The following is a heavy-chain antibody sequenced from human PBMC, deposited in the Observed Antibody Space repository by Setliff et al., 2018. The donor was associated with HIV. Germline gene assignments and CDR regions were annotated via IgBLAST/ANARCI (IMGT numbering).Heavy chain of an antibody. CDR3: ASPKERYYYGSGTNVREYYGMDV. V-gene: IGHV4-39*07. D-gene: IGHD3-10*01. CDR2: IYYSGST. Sequence: SETLSLTCTVSGGSISSGGYYWGWIRQPPGKGLEWIASIYYSGSTYYNPSLKSRITISVDTSKNQFSLKVNSVTAADTAVYYCASPKERYYYGSGTNVREYYGMDVWGQGTTVTVSS. J-gene: IGHJ6*02. CDR1: GGSISSGGYY.